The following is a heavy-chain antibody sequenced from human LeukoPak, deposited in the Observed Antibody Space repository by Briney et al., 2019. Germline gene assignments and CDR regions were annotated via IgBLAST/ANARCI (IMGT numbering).Heavy chain of an antibody. CDR1: GFTFSSYA. CDR2: ISYDGSNK. J-gene: IGHJ4*02. V-gene: IGHV3-30-3*01. CDR3: ARGGEVVGHY. D-gene: IGHD6-19*01. Sequence: GGSLRLSCAASGFTFSSYAMHWVRQAPGKGLEWVAVISYDGSNKYCADSVKGRFTISRDNSKNTLYLQMNSLRAEDTAVYYCARGGEVVGHYWGQGTLVTVSS.